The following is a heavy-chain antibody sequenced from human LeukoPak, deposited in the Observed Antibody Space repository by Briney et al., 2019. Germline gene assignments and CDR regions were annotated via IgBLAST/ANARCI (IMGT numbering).Heavy chain of an antibody. J-gene: IGHJ3*02. V-gene: IGHV3-23*01. CDR1: GFTFSSYA. Sequence: GGSLRLSCAASGFTFSSYAMSWVRQAPGKGLEWVSAISGSGGSTYYADSVKGRFTISRDNSKDTLYLQMNSLRAEDTAVYYCAKVSSPYGILTGYYTLDAFDIRGQGTMVTVSS. CDR2: ISGSGGST. D-gene: IGHD3-9*01. CDR3: AKVSSPYGILTGYYTLDAFDI.